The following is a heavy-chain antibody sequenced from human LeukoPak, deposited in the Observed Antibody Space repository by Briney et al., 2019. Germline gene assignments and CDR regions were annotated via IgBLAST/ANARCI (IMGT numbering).Heavy chain of an antibody. V-gene: IGHV1-69*01. CDR1: GGTFSSYA. CDR3: ASYGIVGYSGYESVRFDY. D-gene: IGHD5-12*01. CDR2: IIPISGTA. J-gene: IGHJ4*02. Sequence: SVKVSCKASGGTFSSYAISWVRQAPGQGLEWMGGIIPISGTANYAQKFQGRVTITADESTSTAYMELSSLRSEDTAVYYCASYGIVGYSGYESVRFDYWGQGTLVTVSS.